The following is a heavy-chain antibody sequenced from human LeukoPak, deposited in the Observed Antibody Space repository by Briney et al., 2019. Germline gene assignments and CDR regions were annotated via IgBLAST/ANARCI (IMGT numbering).Heavy chain of an antibody. CDR1: GGTFSSYA. V-gene: IGHV1-69*05. D-gene: IGHD4-23*01. CDR3: ATTNRLTHSFDY. J-gene: IGHJ4*02. CDR2: IIPIFGTA. Sequence: SVKVSCKASGGTFSSYAISWVRQAPGQGLEWMGGIIPIFGTANYAQKLQGRVTMTTDTSTSTAYMELRSLRSDDTAVYYCATTNRLTHSFDYWGQGTLVTVSS.